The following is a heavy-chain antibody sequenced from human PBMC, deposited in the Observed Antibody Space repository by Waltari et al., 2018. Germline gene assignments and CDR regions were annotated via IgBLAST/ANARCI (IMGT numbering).Heavy chain of an antibody. CDR3: ARRDPGGFFFDF. Sequence: ELQLVQSGAEVNKPGESLTISCRGSGYTSTSYWIAWVRQMPGKGLEWMGIMYPGDSDTKYSPSFQGQVTISADKSINTAYLQWSSLKASDTAIYYCARRDPGGFFFDFWGQGTLVTVSS. D-gene: IGHD3-3*01. CDR2: MYPGDSDT. CDR1: GYTSTSYW. J-gene: IGHJ4*02. V-gene: IGHV5-51*01.